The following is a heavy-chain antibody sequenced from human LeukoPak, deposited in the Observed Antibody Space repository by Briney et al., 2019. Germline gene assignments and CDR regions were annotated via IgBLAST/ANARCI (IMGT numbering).Heavy chain of an antibody. J-gene: IGHJ6*03. Sequence: GASVKVSCKASGYTFTSYDINWVRQATGQGLEWMGWMNPNSGNTGYAQKFQGRVTMTRNTSISTAYMELSSLRSEDTAVYYCARGRRRWHSGILTGYQTVYYMDVWGKGTTVTISS. CDR2: MNPNSGNT. D-gene: IGHD3-9*01. CDR1: GYTFTSYD. V-gene: IGHV1-8*01. CDR3: ARGRRRWHSGILTGYQTVYYMDV.